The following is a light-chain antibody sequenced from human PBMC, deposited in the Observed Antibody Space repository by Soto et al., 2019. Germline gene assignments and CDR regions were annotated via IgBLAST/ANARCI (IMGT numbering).Light chain of an antibody. CDR3: QQYGTSPHT. Sequence: EIVLTQSPGTLSLSPGERATLSCRASQSVNSNYLAWYQQKPGQVPRPLIYGASIRAAGVPDRLSGSGSGTDCTRTISRLEPEDYALYYCQQYGTSPHTFGQGTKLEIQ. V-gene: IGKV3-20*01. CDR1: QSVNSNY. J-gene: IGKJ2*01. CDR2: GAS.